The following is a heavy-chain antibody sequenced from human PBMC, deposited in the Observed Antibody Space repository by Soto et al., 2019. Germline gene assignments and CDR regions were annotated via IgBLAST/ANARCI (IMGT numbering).Heavy chain of an antibody. CDR1: GGSFNTYY. CDR3: ARMRVSDFSSGSFRRCWFDS. D-gene: IGHD3-3*01. J-gene: IGHJ5*01. V-gene: IGHV4-34*02. CDR2: IKHSGGT. Sequence: QVQLQQWGAGLLKPSETLSLTCAVNGGSFNTYYWTWIRQPPGKGLEWIGEIKHSGGTNYNPSLKSRVTISGGTFKNHFSLNLTSVTAADTAVYYCARMRVSDFSSGSFRRCWFDSWGQGTLVTVSS.